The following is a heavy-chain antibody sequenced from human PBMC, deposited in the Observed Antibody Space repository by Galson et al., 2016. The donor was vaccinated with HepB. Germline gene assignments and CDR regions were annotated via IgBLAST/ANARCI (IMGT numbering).Heavy chain of an antibody. V-gene: IGHV3-23*01. CDR2: VNPTGGTT. D-gene: IGHD2-15*01. CDR1: GFTFSNYV. Sequence: SLRLSCAVSGFTFSNYVMTWVRQAPGKGLEWVSGVNPTGGTTYYADAVKGRFIIYRDNSKNTLSLQMSGLRADDTAVYYCAKALMGRETAASFDYWGQGALVTVSS. CDR3: AKALMGRETAASFDY. J-gene: IGHJ4*02.